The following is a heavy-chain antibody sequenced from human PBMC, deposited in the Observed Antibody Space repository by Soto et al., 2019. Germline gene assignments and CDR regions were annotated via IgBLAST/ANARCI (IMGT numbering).Heavy chain of an antibody. CDR1: GGSISRGGYS. CDR3: ASRDYNWFDP. J-gene: IGHJ5*02. Sequence: SETLSLTCAVSGGSISRGGYSWSWIRQPPGKGLECIGYIYHSGITYINPSLKSRVTISLDRSKNQFSLKLNSVTAADTAVYYCASRDYNWFDPWGQGTLVTVSS. V-gene: IGHV4-30-2*01. CDR2: IYHSGIT.